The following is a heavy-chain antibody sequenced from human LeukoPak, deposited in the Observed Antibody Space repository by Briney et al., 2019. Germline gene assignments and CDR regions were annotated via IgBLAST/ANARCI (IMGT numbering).Heavy chain of an antibody. D-gene: IGHD2-21*01. CDR2: IHHSGNT. Sequence: SETLSLTCTVSGGSISSSYWSWIRQSPGKGLEWVGYIHHSGNTNSNPPLKSRVTISVDTPKNQFSLNLSSVTAADTDVYYCVRWQYCGGNCYFSAFDIWGQGTMVTVSS. V-gene: IGHV4-59*01. CDR1: GGSISSSY. CDR3: VRWQYCGGNCYFSAFDI. J-gene: IGHJ3*02.